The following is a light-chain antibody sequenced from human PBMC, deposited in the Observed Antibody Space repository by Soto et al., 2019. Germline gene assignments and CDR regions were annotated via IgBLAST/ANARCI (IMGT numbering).Light chain of an antibody. CDR3: QQYYKRPPGT. J-gene: IGKJ4*01. Sequence: EIVMTQSPATLSVSPGEGATLSCRASQSVSSSVAGYQHIPGQAPRLLIYAASTRATGVPARFSGSGSGTEFTLTISSLQPEDIAVSYCQQYYKRPPGTFGGGTKVEIK. CDR1: QSVSSS. V-gene: IGKV3D-15*01. CDR2: AAS.